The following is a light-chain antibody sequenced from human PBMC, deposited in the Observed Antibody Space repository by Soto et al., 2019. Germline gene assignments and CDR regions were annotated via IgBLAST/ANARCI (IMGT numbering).Light chain of an antibody. J-gene: IGKJ4*01. CDR1: QGVSSN. CDR2: GAS. CDR3: QQRTTPGS. V-gene: IGKV3-15*01. Sequence: EIVMTQSPATLSVSPGERATLSCRASQGVSSNLAWYQQKPGQAPRLLIYGASTRATGIPARFSGSGSGKEFTLSFSGIVYEDFAAYYCQQRTTPGSLGGGTKVDI.